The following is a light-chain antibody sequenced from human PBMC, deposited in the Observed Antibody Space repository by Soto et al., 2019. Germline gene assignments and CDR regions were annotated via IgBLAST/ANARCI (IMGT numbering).Light chain of an antibody. CDR1: QGIRNY. J-gene: IGKJ4*01. CDR3: LQHDSYPPT. Sequence: DIPMTQSPSAMSASVGDRVTITCRASQGIRNYLAWFQQKPGKVPQRLIYTASSLQSGVPSRFSGSGFGTEFTLTISSLQPEDFATYYCLQHDSYPPTFGGGTKVEI. V-gene: IGKV1-17*03. CDR2: TAS.